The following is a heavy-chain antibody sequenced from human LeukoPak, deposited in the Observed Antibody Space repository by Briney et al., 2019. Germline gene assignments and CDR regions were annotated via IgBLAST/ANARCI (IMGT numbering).Heavy chain of an antibody. J-gene: IGHJ4*02. CDR3: ARGLEGHIYSSSWYSVGY. V-gene: IGHV4-39*07. CDR1: GGSISSSSYY. D-gene: IGHD6-13*01. Sequence: SETLSLTCTVSGGSISSSSYYWGWIRQPPGKGLEWIGSIYYSGSTYYNPSLKSRVTISVDTSKNQFSLKLSSVTAADTAVYYCARGLEGHIYSSSWYSVGYWGQGTLVTVSS. CDR2: IYYSGST.